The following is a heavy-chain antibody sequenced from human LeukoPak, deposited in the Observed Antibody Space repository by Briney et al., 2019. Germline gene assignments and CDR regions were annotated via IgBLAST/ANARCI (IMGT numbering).Heavy chain of an antibody. Sequence: SETLSLTCAVSGYSISSGYYWGWIRQPPGKGLEWIGSIYYSGSTYYNPSLKSRVTISVDTSKNQFSLKLSSVTAADTAVYYCARGLRFLEWLLSHYNWFDPWGQGTLVTVSS. CDR2: IYYSGST. D-gene: IGHD3-3*01. CDR3: ARGLRFLEWLLSHYNWFDP. V-gene: IGHV4-38-2*01. CDR1: GYSISSGYY. J-gene: IGHJ5*02.